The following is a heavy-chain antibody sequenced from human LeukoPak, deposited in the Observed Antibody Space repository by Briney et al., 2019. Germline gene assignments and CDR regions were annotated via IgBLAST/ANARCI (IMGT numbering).Heavy chain of an antibody. V-gene: IGHV4-4*07. D-gene: IGHD5-12*01. CDR3: ASGGYSGYANDY. Sequence: PSETLSLTCTVSGGSISSYYWRWLRQPAGKGLEWIGRIYTSGSTNYNPSLKSRVTMSVDTSKNQFSLKLSSVTAADTAVYYCASGGYSGYANDYWGQGTLVTVSS. J-gene: IGHJ4*02. CDR2: IYTSGST. CDR1: GGSISSYY.